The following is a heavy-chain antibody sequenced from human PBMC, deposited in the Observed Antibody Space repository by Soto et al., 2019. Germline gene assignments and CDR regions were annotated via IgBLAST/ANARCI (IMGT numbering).Heavy chain of an antibody. D-gene: IGHD3-22*01. CDR3: ARGHITMIENWFDP. CDR2: IYYSGST. CDR1: GDSISRHY. Sequence: PSETLSLTCTVSGDSISRHYWNWIRQPPGKGLEWIAYIYYSGSTNYNPSLKSRVTISVDTSKNQFSLKLSSVTAADTAVYYCARGHITMIENWFDPWGQGTLVTVSS. J-gene: IGHJ5*02. V-gene: IGHV4-59*11.